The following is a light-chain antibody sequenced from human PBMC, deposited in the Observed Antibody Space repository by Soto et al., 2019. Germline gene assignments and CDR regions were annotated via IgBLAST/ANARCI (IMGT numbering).Light chain of an antibody. CDR2: RSH. Sequence: QSVLTQPPSLSGTPGQRVTVSCSGGSSNVGNNYVFWYQHLPGASPKLLIYRSHQRPSGVPDRFSGSKSGTSASLAISGLRSEDEAVYYCATWDDSLSGGIFGGGTKLTVL. CDR1: SSNVGNNY. CDR3: ATWDDSLSGGI. J-gene: IGLJ2*01. V-gene: IGLV1-47*01.